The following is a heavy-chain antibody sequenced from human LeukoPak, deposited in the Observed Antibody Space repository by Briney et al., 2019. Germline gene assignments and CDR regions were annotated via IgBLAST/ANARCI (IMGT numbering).Heavy chain of an antibody. CDR2: IKEDGSKK. CDR1: GFTFSRFW. V-gene: IGHV3-7*03. CDR3: AKDSNLGRIEY. Sequence: GGSLRLSCAASGFTFSRFWMSWVRQAPGKGLEWVANIKEDGSKKYYVDSVKGRFTISKDISENTLYLQMNSLRAEDTAVYFCAKDSNLGRIEYWGQGALVTVSS. J-gene: IGHJ4*02.